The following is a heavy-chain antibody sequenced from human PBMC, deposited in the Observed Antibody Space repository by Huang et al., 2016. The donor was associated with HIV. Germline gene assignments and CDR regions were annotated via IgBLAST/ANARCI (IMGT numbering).Heavy chain of an antibody. CDR3: ARWEAAADNNWFDP. V-gene: IGHV1-69*01. CDR1: GGTFSSCG. Sequence: QVQLVQSGAEVKKPGSSVKVSCRASGGTFSSCGISWGRQAPGQGLEWMGGIIPIFGTPNYAQKFQGRVTSTADESTSTAYMELSSLRSEDTAVYYCARWEAAADNNWFDPWGQGTLVTVSS. J-gene: IGHJ5*02. CDR2: IIPIFGTP. D-gene: IGHD6-13*01.